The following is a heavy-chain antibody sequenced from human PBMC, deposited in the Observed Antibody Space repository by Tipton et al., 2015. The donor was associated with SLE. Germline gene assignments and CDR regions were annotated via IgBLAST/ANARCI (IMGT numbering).Heavy chain of an antibody. D-gene: IGHD4-17*01. V-gene: IGHV4-39*07. Sequence: TLSLTCSVSGGSISSSHYYWGWIRQPPGKGLKWIGSGYYSGNTFANPSLKSRVTISVDPSKNHFSLNLKSVTVADTAVYFCVRHDYGDAMGDAFTLWGQGAMVTVSS. CDR1: GGSISSSHYY. J-gene: IGHJ3*01. CDR3: VRHDYGDAMGDAFTL. CDR2: GYYSGNT.